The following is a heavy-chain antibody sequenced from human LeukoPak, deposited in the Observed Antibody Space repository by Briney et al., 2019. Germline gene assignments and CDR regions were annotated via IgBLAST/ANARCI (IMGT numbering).Heavy chain of an antibody. V-gene: IGHV3-23*01. CDR2: ISDRGDT. J-gene: IGHJ4*02. CDR3: AKRHDSTAYYFDY. Sequence: PGGSLRLSCAASGFXFSSYAMSWVRQAPGKGLQWVLVISDRGDTSYADSVRARSTISRDIAKNTLYLQMDGLRADDTAVYYCAKRHDSTAYYFDYWGQGTLVTVSS. CDR1: GFXFSSYA. D-gene: IGHD2/OR15-2a*01.